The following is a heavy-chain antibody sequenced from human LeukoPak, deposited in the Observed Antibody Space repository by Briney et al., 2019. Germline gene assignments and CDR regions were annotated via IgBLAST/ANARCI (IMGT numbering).Heavy chain of an antibody. Sequence: PSETLSLTCAVSGGSISSNSYYWGWIRQPPGKGLEWIGSIYYSGSTYYNPSLKSRVTISVDTSKNQFSLKLSSVTAADTAVYYCARLETSSGSLSYFDYWGQGTLVTVSS. J-gene: IGHJ4*02. V-gene: IGHV4-39*07. CDR2: IYYSGST. D-gene: IGHD6-19*01. CDR3: ARLETSSGSLSYFDY. CDR1: GGSISSNSYY.